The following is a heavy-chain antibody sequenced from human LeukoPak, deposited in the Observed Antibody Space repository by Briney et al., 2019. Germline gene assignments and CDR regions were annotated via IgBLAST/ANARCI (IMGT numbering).Heavy chain of an antibody. CDR3: ARDDGWLQF. D-gene: IGHD5-24*01. J-gene: IGHJ4*02. V-gene: IGHV4-39*07. CDR1: GGSISSSNYY. Sequence: SETLSLTCTVSGGSISSSNYYWGWIRQPPGKGLEWIGSLYSSGNTYYNPSLKSRVTISVDTSKNQFSLKLSSVTAADTAVYYWARDDGWLQFGGQGTLVTVSS. CDR2: LYSSGNT.